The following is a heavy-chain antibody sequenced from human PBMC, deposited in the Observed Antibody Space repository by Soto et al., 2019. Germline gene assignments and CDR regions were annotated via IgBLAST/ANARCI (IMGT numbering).Heavy chain of an antibody. Sequence: EVRLEESGGGLVQPGGSLRLSCAASGFTFKKYSMNWVRQAPGKGLEWVSYISGGSKTINYADSVNGRFTISRDNAQNSLYLQMNSLRVEDTAVYYCARASQFGELLIHYWGQGTLVTVSS. D-gene: IGHD2-8*01. CDR3: ARASQFGELLIHY. V-gene: IGHV3-48*04. CDR2: ISGGSKTI. J-gene: IGHJ4*01. CDR1: GFTFKKYS.